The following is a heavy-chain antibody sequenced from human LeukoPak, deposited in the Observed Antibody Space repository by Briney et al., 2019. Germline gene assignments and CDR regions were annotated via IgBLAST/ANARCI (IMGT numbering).Heavy chain of an antibody. D-gene: IGHD2-2*02. CDR3: ARGRYCSSTSCYIFLYYMDV. CDR2: IASDGST. Sequence: GGSLRLSCAASGFTFSSYWMHWVRQAPGKGLVWVSRIASDGSTVYADSVKGRFTISRDNAKDTVYLQMNSLRVEDTAVYYCARGRYCSSTSCYIFLYYMDVWGKGTTVTVSS. J-gene: IGHJ6*03. CDR1: GFTFSSYW. V-gene: IGHV3-74*01.